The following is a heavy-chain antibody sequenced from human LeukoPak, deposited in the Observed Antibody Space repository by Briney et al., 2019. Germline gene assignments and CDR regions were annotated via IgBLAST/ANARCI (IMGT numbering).Heavy chain of an antibody. D-gene: IGHD3-22*01. Sequence: ASVKVSCKASGGTFSSYAISWVRQAPGQGLEWMGGIIPIFGTANYAQKFQGRVTITTDESTSTAYMELSSLRSEDTAVYYCARPETYYYDSSGYYNFDYWGQRTLVTVSS. CDR2: IIPIFGTA. CDR3: ARPETYYYDSSGYYNFDY. V-gene: IGHV1-69*05. CDR1: GGTFSSYA. J-gene: IGHJ4*02.